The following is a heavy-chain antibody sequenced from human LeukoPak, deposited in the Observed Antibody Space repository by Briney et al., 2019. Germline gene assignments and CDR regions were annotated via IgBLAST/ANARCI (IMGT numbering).Heavy chain of an antibody. Sequence: GGSLRLSCAASGFSFSSYSINWVRQAPGKGLEWVLSISSRSTYIYYADSVKGRFTISRDNAKNSLYLQMNSLRAEDTAVYYCARDRGTGAPLDYWGQGTLVTVSS. CDR2: ISSRSTYI. V-gene: IGHV3-21*01. CDR3: ARDRGTGAPLDY. J-gene: IGHJ4*02. CDR1: GFSFSSYS. D-gene: IGHD1-26*01.